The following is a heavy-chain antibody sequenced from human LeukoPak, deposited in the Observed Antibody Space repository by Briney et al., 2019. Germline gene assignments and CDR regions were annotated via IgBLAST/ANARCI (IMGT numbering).Heavy chain of an antibody. CDR3: ARGLRFLEWLWYAFDI. CDR1: GYSISSGYY. CDR2: IYHSGST. J-gene: IGHJ3*02. V-gene: IGHV4-38-2*01. Sequence: KTSETLSLTCAVSGYSISSGYYWGWIRQPPGKGLEWIGSIYHSGSTYYNPSLKSRVTISVDTSKNQFSLKLSSVTAADTAVYYCARGLRFLEWLWYAFDIWGQGTMVTVSS. D-gene: IGHD3-3*01.